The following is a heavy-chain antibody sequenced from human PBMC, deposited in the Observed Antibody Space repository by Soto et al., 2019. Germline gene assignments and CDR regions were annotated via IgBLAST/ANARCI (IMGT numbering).Heavy chain of an antibody. CDR1: GYTFSGHG. Sequence: QIQLVQSGAEVKKSGASVTVSCKASGYTFSGHGITWVRQAPGQGLEWLGWVSGNNGDTEYVKKFQGRXTXTXXTSTSTAYMELRSLTSDDTAVYYCALMVHATPFEYWGQGTLVTVSS. CDR2: VSGNNGDT. D-gene: IGHD1-26*01. J-gene: IGHJ4*02. CDR3: ALMVHATPFEY. V-gene: IGHV1-18*01.